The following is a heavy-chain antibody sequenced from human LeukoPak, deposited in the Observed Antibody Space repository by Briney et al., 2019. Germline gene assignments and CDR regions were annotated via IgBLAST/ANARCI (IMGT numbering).Heavy chain of an antibody. V-gene: IGHV4-4*09. D-gene: IGHD3-16*01. CDR3: ARMGLEYYYYYMDV. CDR1: GGSISSYY. Sequence: SETLSLTCTVSGGSISSYYWSWIRQPPGKGLEWIGYIYTSGSTNYNPSLKSRVTMSVDTSKNQFSLKLSSVTAADTAVYYCARMGLEYYYYYMDVWGKGTTVTVSS. CDR2: IYTSGST. J-gene: IGHJ6*03.